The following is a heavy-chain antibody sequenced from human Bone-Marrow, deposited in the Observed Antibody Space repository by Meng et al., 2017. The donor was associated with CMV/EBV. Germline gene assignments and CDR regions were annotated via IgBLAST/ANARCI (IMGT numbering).Heavy chain of an antibody. CDR3: ARRTNWAYERVDAFDI. D-gene: IGHD7-27*01. J-gene: IGHJ3*02. CDR1: GYTFTSYY. CDR2: INPSGGST. V-gene: IGHV1-46*01. Sequence: ASVKVSCKASGYTFTSYYMHWVRRAPGQGLEWMGIINPSGGSTSYAQKFQGRVTMTRDTSTSTVYMELSSLRSEDTAVYYCARRTNWAYERVDAFDIWGQGTMVTVSS.